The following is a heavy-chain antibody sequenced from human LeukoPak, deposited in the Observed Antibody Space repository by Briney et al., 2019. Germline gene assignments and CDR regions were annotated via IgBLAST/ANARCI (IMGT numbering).Heavy chain of an antibody. CDR3: ARIPIPYYDSSGP. V-gene: IGHV3-30-3*01. CDR1: GFTFSSYA. CDR2: ISYDGSNK. Sequence: PGGSLRLSCAASGFTFSSYAMHWVREAPGKGLEWVAVISYDGSNKYYADSVKGRFTISRDNPKNTLYLQMNSLRAEDTAVYYCARIPIPYYDSSGPWSQGTLVTVSS. D-gene: IGHD3-22*01. J-gene: IGHJ5*02.